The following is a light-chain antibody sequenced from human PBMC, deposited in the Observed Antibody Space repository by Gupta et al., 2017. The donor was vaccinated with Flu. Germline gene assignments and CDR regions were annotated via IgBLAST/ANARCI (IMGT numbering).Light chain of an antibody. V-gene: IGKV3-11*01. Sequence: EIVLTQSPATLSLPPGERATLSCRASQSVSSYLAWYQQKPGQAPRLLIYDEANRDTGIPARFSGSGVGTDVTLTISSREQEDFAGYYCQQRINWPPVTFGGGTKVEIK. CDR1: QSVSSY. CDR2: DEA. J-gene: IGKJ4*01. CDR3: QQRINWPPVT.